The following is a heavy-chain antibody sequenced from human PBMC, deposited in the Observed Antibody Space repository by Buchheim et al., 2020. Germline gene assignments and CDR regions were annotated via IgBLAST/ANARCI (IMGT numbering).Heavy chain of an antibody. CDR2: ITHTSGTI. J-gene: IGHJ4*02. V-gene: IGHV3-48*01. Sequence: EVQLVESGGGLVQPGGSLRLSCAASGFTLSSYSMSWVRQAPGKGLEWVSYITHTSGTIYYADSVKGRFTISRDNAKNSLYLQMNSLRGEDTAVYYCARVRSGYYVDYWGQGTL. CDR1: GFTLSSYS. CDR3: ARVRSGYYVDY. D-gene: IGHD3-3*01.